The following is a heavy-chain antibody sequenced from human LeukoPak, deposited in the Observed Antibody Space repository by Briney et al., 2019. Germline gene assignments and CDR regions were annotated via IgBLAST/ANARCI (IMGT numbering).Heavy chain of an antibody. CDR1: GGSISPYY. J-gene: IGHJ2*01. D-gene: IGHD5-18*01. V-gene: IGHV4-59*01. Sequence: PSETLSLTCTVSGGSISPYYWSWIRQPPGKGLEWIAYISYSGSTNYNPSLKSRVTISVDTSKNQFSLKLNSVTAADTAVYYCARDLLDTAMVHYWYFDLWGRGTLVTVSS. CDR2: ISYSGST. CDR3: ARDLLDTAMVHYWYFDL.